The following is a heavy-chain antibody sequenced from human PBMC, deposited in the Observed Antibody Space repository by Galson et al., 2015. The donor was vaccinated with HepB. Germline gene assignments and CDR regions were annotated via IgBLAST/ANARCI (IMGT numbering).Heavy chain of an antibody. V-gene: IGHV3-48*01. J-gene: IGHJ3*02. CDR1: GFTFSSYS. CDR2: ISSSSSTI. D-gene: IGHD3-22*01. CDR3: ARDTRTYYYDSSGYYIGAGDAFDI. Sequence: SLRLSCAASGFTFSSYSMNWVRQAPGKGLEWVSYISSSSSTIYYADSVKGRFTISRDNAKNSLYLQMNSLRAEDTAVYYCARDTRTYYYDSSGYYIGAGDAFDIWGQGTMVTVSS.